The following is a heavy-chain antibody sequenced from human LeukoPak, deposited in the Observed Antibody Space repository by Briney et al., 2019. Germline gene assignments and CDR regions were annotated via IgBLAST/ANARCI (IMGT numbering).Heavy chain of an antibody. V-gene: IGHV4-4*02. CDR2: VHLSGRT. Sequence: SETLSLTCGVSGGSISSTNWWTWVRQPPGEGLEWIGEVHLSGRTNYNPSLESRVTMSVDMSENHTSLKPTSVTAADTAVYYCAREGGPYRPLDYSGQGTLVTVSS. J-gene: IGHJ4*02. CDR1: GGSISSTNW. CDR3: AREGGPYRPLDY.